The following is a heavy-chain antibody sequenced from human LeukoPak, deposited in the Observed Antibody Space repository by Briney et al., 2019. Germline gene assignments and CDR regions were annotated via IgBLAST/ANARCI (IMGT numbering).Heavy chain of an antibody. J-gene: IGHJ5*02. CDR2: IYHSGST. CDR3: ARGIAGRDGYNWGGNWFDP. D-gene: IGHD5-24*01. V-gene: IGHV4-30-2*01. Sequence: PSETLSLTCAVSGGSISSGGYSWSWIRQPPGKGLEWIGYIYHSGSTYYNPSLKSRVTISVDRSKNQFSLKLSSVTAADTAVYYCARGIAGRDGYNWGGNWFDPWGQGTLVTVSS. CDR1: GGSISSGGYS.